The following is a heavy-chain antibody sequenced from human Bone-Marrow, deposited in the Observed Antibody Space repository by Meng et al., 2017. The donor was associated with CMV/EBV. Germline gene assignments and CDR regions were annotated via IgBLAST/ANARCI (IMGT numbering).Heavy chain of an antibody. J-gene: IGHJ6*02. CDR3: AKDLAASSCSSTSCSPDYYYGMDV. CDR1: GFTFSSYA. Sequence: GGSLRLSCAASGFTFSSYAMSWVRQAPGKGLEWVSAISGSGGSTYYADSVKGRFTISRDNSKNTLYLQMNSLGAEDTAVYYCAKDLAASSCSSTSCSPDYYYGMDVWGQGTTVTVSS. CDR2: ISGSGGST. V-gene: IGHV3-23*01. D-gene: IGHD2-2*01.